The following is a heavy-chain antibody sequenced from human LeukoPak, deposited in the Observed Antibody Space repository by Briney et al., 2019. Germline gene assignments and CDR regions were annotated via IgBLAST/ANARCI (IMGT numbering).Heavy chain of an antibody. Sequence: SETLSLTCTVSGGSISSSSYYWGWIRQPPGKGLEWIGSIYYSGSTYYNPSLKSRVTISVGTSKNQFSLKLSSVTAADTAVYYCARVSSWYNWFDPWGQGTLVTVSS. J-gene: IGHJ5*02. D-gene: IGHD6-13*01. V-gene: IGHV4-39*07. CDR3: ARVSSWYNWFDP. CDR2: IYYSGST. CDR1: GGSISSSSYY.